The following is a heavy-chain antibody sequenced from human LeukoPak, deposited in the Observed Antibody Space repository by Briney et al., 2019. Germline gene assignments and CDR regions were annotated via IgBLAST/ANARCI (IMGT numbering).Heavy chain of an antibody. V-gene: IGHV4-61*01. CDR1: GGSVSSGSFY. Sequence: PSETLSLTCTVSGGSVSSGSFYWTWIRQPPGKGLEYIGNITYRGTAKYNASHRSRVIISVQTSQNQFFLKLNSVTAADTAVYYCARDHSGYDTYYGLDVWGQGTTVIVSS. CDR3: ARDHSGYDTYYGLDV. D-gene: IGHD5-12*01. J-gene: IGHJ6*02. CDR2: ITYRGTA.